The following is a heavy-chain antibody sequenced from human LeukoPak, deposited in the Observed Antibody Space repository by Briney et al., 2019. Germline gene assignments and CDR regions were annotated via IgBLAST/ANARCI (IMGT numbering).Heavy chain of an antibody. D-gene: IGHD2-15*01. CDR2: ITDSSTST. CDR3: AKQLGYCSDGSCYFPY. CDR1: GFTFNNYV. V-gene: IGHV3-23*01. Sequence: PGGSLRLSCAASGFTFNNYVMNWVRQAPGKGLEWVSAITDSSTSTYYADSVQGRFTISRDNSKSTLCLQMNSLRAEDTAVYYCAKQLGYCSDGSCYFPYWGQGTLVTVSS. J-gene: IGHJ4*02.